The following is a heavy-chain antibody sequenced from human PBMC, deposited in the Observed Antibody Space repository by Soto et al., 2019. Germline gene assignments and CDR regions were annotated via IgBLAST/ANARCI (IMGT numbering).Heavy chain of an antibody. Sequence: PGGSLRLSCAASGFTFSSYGMHWVRQAPGKGLEWVAVIWYDGSNKYYADPVKGRFTISRDNSKNTLYLQMNSLRAEDTAVYYCAGDRIAAASSKAGYYYYYGMDVWGQGTTVTVS. V-gene: IGHV3-33*01. CDR3: AGDRIAAASSKAGYYYYYGMDV. CDR2: IWYDGSNK. D-gene: IGHD6-13*01. CDR1: GFTFSSYG. J-gene: IGHJ6*02.